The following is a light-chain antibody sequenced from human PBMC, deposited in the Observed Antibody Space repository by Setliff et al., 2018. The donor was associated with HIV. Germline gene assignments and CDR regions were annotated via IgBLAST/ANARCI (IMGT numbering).Light chain of an antibody. J-gene: IGLJ2*01. CDR1: NIGRKS. CDR2: DDS. V-gene: IGLV3-21*04. CDR3: QVWDSSSDHVI. Sequence: SYELTQPPSLSVAPGETARITCGGNNIGRKSVNWYQQKPGQAPVVVIYDDSERPSGIPERFSGSNSGNTATLTINRVDAGDEADYHCQVWDSSSDHVIFGGGTKVTVL.